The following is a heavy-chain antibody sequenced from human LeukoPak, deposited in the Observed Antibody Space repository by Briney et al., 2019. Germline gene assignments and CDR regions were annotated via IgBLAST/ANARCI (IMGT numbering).Heavy chain of an antibody. D-gene: IGHD3-10*01. CDR2: IYQSGST. J-gene: IGHJ4*02. CDR1: GGSISSSSYY. CDR3: ARVGGSGTVDY. Sequence: PSETLSLTCTVSGGSISSSSYYWGWIRQPPGKGPEWIGSIYQSGSTSYKPSLKSRLSISVDTSKNQFSLKLSSVTAADTAVYYCARVGGSGTVDYWGQGTLVTVSS. V-gene: IGHV4-39*07.